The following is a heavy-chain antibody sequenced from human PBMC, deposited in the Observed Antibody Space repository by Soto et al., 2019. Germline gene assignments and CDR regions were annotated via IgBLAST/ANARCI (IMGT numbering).Heavy chain of an antibody. D-gene: IGHD6-25*01. CDR3: AREVRAAGGMDV. V-gene: IGHV3-11*04. CDR2: ISSSGSTT. J-gene: IGHJ6*02. CDR1: GFTFSDYY. Sequence: GSLRLSCAASGFTFSDYYMSWIRQAPGKGLEWVSHISSSGSTTHYADSVKGRFTISRDNAKNSLYLQMNSLRDEDTAVYYCAREVRAAGGMDVWGQGTTVTVSS.